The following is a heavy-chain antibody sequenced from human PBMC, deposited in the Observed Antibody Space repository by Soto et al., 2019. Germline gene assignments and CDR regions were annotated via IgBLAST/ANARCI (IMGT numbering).Heavy chain of an antibody. D-gene: IGHD6-19*01. J-gene: IGHJ4*02. CDR2: ISYDGSNK. Sequence: PSGSMRLSCAASGFTFSSYGMDWVRQAPGKGLEWVAVISYDGSNKYYADSVKGRFTISRDNSKNTLYLQMNSLRAEDTAVYYCAKFAVAGTGDPVDYWGQGTLVTVSS. CDR1: GFTFSSYG. V-gene: IGHV3-30*18. CDR3: AKFAVAGTGDPVDY.